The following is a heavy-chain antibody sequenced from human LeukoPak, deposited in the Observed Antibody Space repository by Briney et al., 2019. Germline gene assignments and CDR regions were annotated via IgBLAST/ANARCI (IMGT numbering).Heavy chain of an antibody. J-gene: IGHJ4*02. Sequence: GASVKVSCKTSGFSFRNYGVSWVRQAPGQGLEWMGWIISHNGDTELAQKFQGRVSLTTDTSTTTVFMELRSLTSGDTAVYYCARDRGFGDYVDDGADILDYWGQGTLVTVSS. CDR2: IISHNGDT. V-gene: IGHV1-18*01. CDR1: GFSFRNYG. D-gene: IGHD4-17*01. CDR3: ARDRGFGDYVDDGADILDY.